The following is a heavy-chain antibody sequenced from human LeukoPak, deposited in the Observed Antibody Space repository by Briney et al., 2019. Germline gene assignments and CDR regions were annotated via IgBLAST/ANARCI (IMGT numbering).Heavy chain of an antibody. V-gene: IGHV1-2*02. CDR2: INPNSGGT. D-gene: IGHD3-22*01. Sequence: ASVKVSCKASGYTFTGYYMHWVRQAPGQGLEWMGWINPNSGGTNYAQKFQGRVTMTRDTSISTACMELSRLRSDDTAVYYCARVRHYDSSGYYYEPFDYWGQGTLVTVSS. CDR3: ARVRHYDSSGYYYEPFDY. J-gene: IGHJ4*02. CDR1: GYTFTGYY.